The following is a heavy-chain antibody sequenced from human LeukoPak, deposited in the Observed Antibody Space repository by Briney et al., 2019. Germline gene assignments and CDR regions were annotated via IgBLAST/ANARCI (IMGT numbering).Heavy chain of an antibody. D-gene: IGHD6-6*01. J-gene: IGHJ4*02. V-gene: IGHV3-23*01. CDR2: INGGTT. CDR1: GMPFSSDA. CDR3: AKDRVPLAARPLHFDY. Sequence: PGGSLRLSCAASGMPFSSDAMSWVRQAPGKGLEWVSAINGGTTLYADSVKGRFTISRDNSKNTLFLQMNSLRAEDTAVYYCAKDRVPLAARPLHFDYWGQGTLVTVSS.